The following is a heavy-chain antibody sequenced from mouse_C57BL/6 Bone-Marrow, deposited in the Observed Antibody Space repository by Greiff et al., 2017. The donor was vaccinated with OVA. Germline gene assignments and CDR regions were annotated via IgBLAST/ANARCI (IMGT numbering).Heavy chain of an antibody. CDR3: ARSCGSSINYYAMDY. J-gene: IGHJ4*01. D-gene: IGHD1-1*01. CDR2: IDPNSGGT. CDR1: GYTFTSYW. Sequence: QVQLQQPGAELVKPGASVKLSCKASGYTFTSYWMHWVKQRPGRGLEWIGRIDPNSGGTKYNEKFKSKATLTVDKPSSTAYMQLSSLTSEDSSVYDCARSCGSSINYYAMDYWGQGTSVTVST. V-gene: IGHV1-72*01.